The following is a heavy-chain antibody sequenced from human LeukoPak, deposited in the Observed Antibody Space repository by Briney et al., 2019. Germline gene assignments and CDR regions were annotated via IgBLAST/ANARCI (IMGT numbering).Heavy chain of an antibody. V-gene: IGHV3-21*01. J-gene: IGHJ4*02. D-gene: IGHD5-12*01. CDR1: GFTFSSYS. CDR2: ITSSSSYI. Sequence: GGSLRLSCAASGFTFSSYSMNWVRQAPGKGLEWVSSITSSSSYIYYADSVRGRFTISRDNAKNSLYLQMNSLRAEDTAVYYCARDLRPRSDYDYSNFDYWGQGTLVTVSS. CDR3: ARDLRPRSDYDYSNFDY.